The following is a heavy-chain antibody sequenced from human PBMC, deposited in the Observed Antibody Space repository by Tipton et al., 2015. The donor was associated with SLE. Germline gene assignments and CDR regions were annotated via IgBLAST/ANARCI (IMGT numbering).Heavy chain of an antibody. CDR3: AKVRSGWLYYFDS. J-gene: IGHJ4*02. CDR2: IWFDGSNQ. V-gene: IGHV3-30*04. D-gene: IGHD6-19*01. Sequence: SLRLSCAASGFTFSGSAMHWVRQAPGKGLEWVALIWFDGSNQYYADSVKGRFTVSRDNSKDTLYLQMDSLRAEDTAVYYCAKVRSGWLYYFDSWGQGALVTVSS. CDR1: GFTFSGSA.